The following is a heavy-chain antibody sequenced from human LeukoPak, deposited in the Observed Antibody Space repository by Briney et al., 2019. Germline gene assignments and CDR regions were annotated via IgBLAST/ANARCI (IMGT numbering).Heavy chain of an antibody. CDR1: GFMFRSYG. CDR3: ARDLYSVSGGWKAPGY. CDR2: IWYDGSNK. Sequence: PGGSLRLSCAVSGFMFRSYGMHWVRQAPGKGLEWEAVIWYDGSNKYYGDSVKGRFTVSRDNSKNTLYLEMNSLRAEDTALYYCARDLYSVSGGWKAPGYWGQGTLVTVSS. V-gene: IGHV3-33*01. J-gene: IGHJ4*02. D-gene: IGHD6-19*01.